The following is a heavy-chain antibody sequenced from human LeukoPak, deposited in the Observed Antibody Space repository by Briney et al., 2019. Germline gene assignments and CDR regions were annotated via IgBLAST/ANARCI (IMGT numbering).Heavy chain of an antibody. Sequence: ASVTVSFKASGFHFASYGITWVRQAPGQGLEWMGWISVNNGNTHYAQSFQDRLTMTTDTSTSTAYLEVRSLRYDDTAIYYCQRITIFGVIIDFDYWGQGTLVTVSS. CDR1: GFHFASYG. CDR3: QRITIFGVIIDFDY. D-gene: IGHD3-3*01. J-gene: IGHJ4*02. V-gene: IGHV1-18*01. CDR2: ISVNNGNT.